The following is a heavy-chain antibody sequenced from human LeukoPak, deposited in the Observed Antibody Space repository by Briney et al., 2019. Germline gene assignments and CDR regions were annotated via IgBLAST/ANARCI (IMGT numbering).Heavy chain of an antibody. CDR3: ARVIVVVPAAYYYYHGMDV. CDR1: GYTFTGYY. D-gene: IGHD2-2*01. Sequence: ASVKVSCKASGYTFTGYYMHWVRQAPGQGLEWMGRINPNSGGTNYAQKFQGRVTMTRDTSISTAYMELSRLRSDDTAVYYCARVIVVVPAAYYYYHGMDVWGQGTTVTVSS. V-gene: IGHV1-2*06. J-gene: IGHJ6*02. CDR2: INPNSGGT.